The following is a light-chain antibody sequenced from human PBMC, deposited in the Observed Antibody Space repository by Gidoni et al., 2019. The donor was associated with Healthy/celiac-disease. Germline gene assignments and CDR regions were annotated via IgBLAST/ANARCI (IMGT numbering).Light chain of an antibody. CDR1: QGISSY. CDR3: QQLNSYPRLT. V-gene: IGKV1-9*01. CDR2: AAS. Sequence: DIQLTQSPSFLSASVGGRVTITCWASQGISSYLAWYQQKPGKAPKLLIYAASTLQSGVPSRFSGSGSGTEFTLTISSLQPEDFATYYCQQLNSYPRLTFGGGTKVEIK. J-gene: IGKJ4*01.